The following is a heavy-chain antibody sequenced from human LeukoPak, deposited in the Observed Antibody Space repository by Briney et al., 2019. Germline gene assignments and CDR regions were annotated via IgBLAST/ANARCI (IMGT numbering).Heavy chain of an antibody. Sequence: GASVKVPCKASGYTFTSYDINWVRQAPGQGLEWMGWIIPNSGNTGYTQKFQGRVTMTSDNSISTAYMELSSLTSEDTAVYYCARFRWGSGSPDFDYWGQGTLVTVSS. CDR2: IIPNSGNT. V-gene: IGHV1-8*01. J-gene: IGHJ4*02. D-gene: IGHD3-10*01. CDR1: GYTFTSYD. CDR3: ARFRWGSGSPDFDY.